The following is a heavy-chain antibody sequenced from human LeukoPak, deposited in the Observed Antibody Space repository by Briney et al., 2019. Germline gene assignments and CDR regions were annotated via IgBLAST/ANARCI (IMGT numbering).Heavy chain of an antibody. D-gene: IGHD6-19*01. J-gene: IGHJ5*02. Sequence: GGSLRLSCAASGYTFSSYAMSWVRQAPGKGLEWVSAISGSGGSTYYADSVKGRFTISRDNSKNTLYLQMNSLRAEDTAVYYCAKGIAVVNWFDPWGQGTLVTVSS. CDR2: ISGSGGST. V-gene: IGHV3-23*01. CDR3: AKGIAVVNWFDP. CDR1: GYTFSSYA.